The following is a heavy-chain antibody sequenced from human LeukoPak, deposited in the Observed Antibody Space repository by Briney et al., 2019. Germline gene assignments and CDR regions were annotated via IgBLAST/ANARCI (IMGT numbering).Heavy chain of an antibody. V-gene: IGHV4-39*07. CDR2: IYYSGST. Sequence: PSETLSLTCTVSGGSISSGDYYWSWIRQPPGKGLEWIGSIYYSGSTYYNPSLKSRVTISVDTSKNQFSLKLSSVTAADTAVYYCASAASGPLYYYYGMDVWGQGTTVTVSS. CDR3: ASAASGPLYYYYGMDV. J-gene: IGHJ6*02. CDR1: GGSISSGDYY. D-gene: IGHD6-13*01.